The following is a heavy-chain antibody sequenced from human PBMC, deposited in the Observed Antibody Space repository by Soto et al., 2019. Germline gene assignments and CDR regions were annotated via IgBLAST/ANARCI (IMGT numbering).Heavy chain of an antibody. J-gene: IGHJ5*02. Sequence: GGSLRLSCAASGFTFSSYAMSWVRQAPGKGLEWVSAISGSGGSTYYADSVKGRFTISRDNSKNTLYLQMNSLGAEDTAVYYCAKDVFPFWSGPNWFDPWGQGTLVTVSS. V-gene: IGHV3-23*01. CDR3: AKDVFPFWSGPNWFDP. CDR1: GFTFSSYA. D-gene: IGHD3-3*01. CDR2: ISGSGGST.